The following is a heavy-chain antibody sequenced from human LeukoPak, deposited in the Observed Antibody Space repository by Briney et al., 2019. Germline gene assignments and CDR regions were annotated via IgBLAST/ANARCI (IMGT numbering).Heavy chain of an antibody. D-gene: IGHD5-12*01. CDR3: AREDIVATIDLDY. CDR2: ISSSSSYI. V-gene: IGHV3-21*01. J-gene: IGHJ4*02. Sequence: GGSLRLSCAASGFTFSSYSMNWVRQAPGKGLEWVSSISSSSSYIYYADSVKGRFTISRDNAKSSLYLQMNSLRAEDTAVYYCAREDIVATIDLDYWGQGTLVTVSS. CDR1: GFTFSSYS.